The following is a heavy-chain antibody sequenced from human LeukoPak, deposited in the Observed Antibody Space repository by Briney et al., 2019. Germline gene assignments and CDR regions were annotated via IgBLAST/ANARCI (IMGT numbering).Heavy chain of an antibody. J-gene: IGHJ3*02. Sequence: SETLSLTCTVSGASSSSYSWCWIRQPAGKGLEWIGRIYSSGSTNYNPSLKSRVTMSADTSKNHFSLKLSSVTAADTAVYYCARDPAPDAFDIWGQGTMVTVSS. CDR1: GASSSSYS. CDR2: IYSSGST. V-gene: IGHV4-4*07. CDR3: ARDPAPDAFDI.